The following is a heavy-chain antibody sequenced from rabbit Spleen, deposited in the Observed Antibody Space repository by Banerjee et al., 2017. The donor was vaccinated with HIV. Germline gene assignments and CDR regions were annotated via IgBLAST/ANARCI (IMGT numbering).Heavy chain of an antibody. CDR1: GVSFSVSSY. CDR3: ARDDKNSGAWDL. J-gene: IGHJ4*01. D-gene: IGHD1-1*01. V-gene: IGHV1S40*01. Sequence: QSLEESGGDLVKPGASLTLTCTASGVSFSVSSYMCWVRQARGKGLEWIACMYVRDFDYTAYASWAKGRFTISKTSSTTVTLQMTSLTAADTATYFCARDDKNSGAWDLWGQGTLVTVS. CDR2: MYVRDFDYT.